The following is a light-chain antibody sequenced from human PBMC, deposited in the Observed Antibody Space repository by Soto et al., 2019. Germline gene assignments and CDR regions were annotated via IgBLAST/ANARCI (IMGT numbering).Light chain of an antibody. CDR1: QNINNG. V-gene: IGKV3-15*01. Sequence: PGESATVSCRASQNINNGLAWYQQKPGQAPRLLIYGASTRATGIPATFSGSGSATEFILTISSLRSEDYAVYYCQQYHDWPLTFGGGTKVEI. CDR3: QQYHDWPLT. J-gene: IGKJ4*01. CDR2: GAS.